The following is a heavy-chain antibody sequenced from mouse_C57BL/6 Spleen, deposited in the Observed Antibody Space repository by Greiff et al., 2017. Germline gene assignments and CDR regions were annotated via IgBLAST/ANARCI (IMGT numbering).Heavy chain of an antibody. D-gene: IGHD1-1*01. Sequence: EVQRVESGGDLVKPGGSLKLSCAASGFTFSSYGMSWVRQTPDKRLEWVATISSGGSYTYYPDSVKGRFTISRDNAKNTLYLQMSSLKSEDTAMYYCARITTVVYYFDYWGQGTTLTVSS. J-gene: IGHJ2*01. CDR2: ISSGGSYT. CDR1: GFTFSSYG. V-gene: IGHV5-6*01. CDR3: ARITTVVYYFDY.